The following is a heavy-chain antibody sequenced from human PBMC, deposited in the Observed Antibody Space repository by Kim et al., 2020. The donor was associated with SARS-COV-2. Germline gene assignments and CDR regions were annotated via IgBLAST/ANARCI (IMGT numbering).Heavy chain of an antibody. CDR3: ARHKGYYYDSSGWLARAFDI. J-gene: IGHJ3*02. V-gene: IGHV5-51*01. CDR2: IYPGDSDT. CDR1: GYSFTSYW. D-gene: IGHD3-22*01. Sequence: GESLKISCKGSGYSFTSYWIGWVRQMPGKGLEWMGIIYPGDSDTRYSPSFQGQVTISADKSISTAYLQWSSLKASDTAMYYCARHKGYYYDSSGWLARAFDIWGQGTMVTVSS.